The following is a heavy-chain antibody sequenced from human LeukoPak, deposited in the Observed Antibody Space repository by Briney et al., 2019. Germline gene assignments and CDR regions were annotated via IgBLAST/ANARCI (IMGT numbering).Heavy chain of an antibody. D-gene: IGHD3-9*01. CDR1: GFSVSSNH. Sequence: GSLRLSCAASGFSVSSNHVSWVRQAPGKGLEWIGEIYHSGSTNYNPSLKSRVTISVDKSKNQFSLKLSSVTAADTAVYYCARGYYDILTGYYFDYWGQGTLVTVSS. CDR3: ARGYYDILTGYYFDY. V-gene: IGHV4-4*02. CDR2: IYHSGST. J-gene: IGHJ4*02.